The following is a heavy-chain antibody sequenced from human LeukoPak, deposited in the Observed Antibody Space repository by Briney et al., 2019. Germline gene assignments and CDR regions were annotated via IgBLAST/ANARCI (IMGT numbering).Heavy chain of an antibody. J-gene: IGHJ4*02. CDR1: GFTFSNYA. CDR3: AKRGCSGSSCTYFDW. V-gene: IGHV3-23*01. CDR2: IGGDGETT. Sequence: PEGSLRLSCAASGFTFSNYAMRWVRQAPGKGLEWVSVIGGDGETTHYADSVKGRFTISRDNSKNTLYLHMNSLRDEHPDLQSYAKRGCSGSSCTYFDWWGQGTLVTVSP. D-gene: IGHD2-15*01.